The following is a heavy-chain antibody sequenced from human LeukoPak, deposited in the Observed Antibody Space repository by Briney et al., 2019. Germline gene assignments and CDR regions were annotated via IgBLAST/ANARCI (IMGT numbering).Heavy chain of an antibody. D-gene: IGHD2-2*02. CDR3: AREECSSTSCYTMGYYYGMDV. CDR1: GGTFSSYA. Sequence: SVKVSCKASGGTFSSYAISWVRQAPGQGLEWMGGIIPIFGTANYAQKFQGRVTITADESTSTAYMELSSLRSEDTAVYYCAREECSSTSCYTMGYYYGMDVWGQGTTVTVSS. CDR2: IIPIFGTA. J-gene: IGHJ6*02. V-gene: IGHV1-69*13.